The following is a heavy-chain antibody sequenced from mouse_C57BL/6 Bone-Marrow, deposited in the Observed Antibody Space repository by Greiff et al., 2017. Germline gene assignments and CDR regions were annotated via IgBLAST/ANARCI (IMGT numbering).Heavy chain of an antibody. CDR2: ISSGGSYT. Sequence: EVKLVESGGDLVKPGGSLKLSCAASGFTFSSYGMSWVRQTPDKRLEWVATISSGGSYTYYPDSVKGRFTISRDDAKNTRYLQMSSLKSEDTAMYYCASPYYYGSSYYAMDYWGQGTSVTVSS. J-gene: IGHJ4*01. CDR1: GFTFSSYG. D-gene: IGHD1-1*01. V-gene: IGHV5-6*01. CDR3: ASPYYYGSSYYAMDY.